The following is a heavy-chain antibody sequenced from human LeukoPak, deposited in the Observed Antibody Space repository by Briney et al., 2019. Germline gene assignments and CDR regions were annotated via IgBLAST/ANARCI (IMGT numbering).Heavy chain of an antibody. V-gene: IGHV1-2*02. Sequence: ASVKVSCKASGYTFTGYYMHWVRQAPGQGLEWMGWINPNSGDTKYAQKFQGRVTMTRDTSISTAYMELSRLRSDDTAVYYCARSDLYGDYPPGKYWGQGTLVTVSS. CDR3: ARSDLYGDYPPGKY. J-gene: IGHJ4*02. CDR2: INPNSGDT. CDR1: GYTFTGYY. D-gene: IGHD4-17*01.